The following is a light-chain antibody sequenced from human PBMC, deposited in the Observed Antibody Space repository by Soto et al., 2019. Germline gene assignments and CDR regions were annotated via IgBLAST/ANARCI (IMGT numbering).Light chain of an antibody. CDR1: QSLLYSNGYNY. J-gene: IGKJ2*01. Sequence: DIVMTQSPLSLPVTPGEPASISCRSSQSLLYSNGYNYLDWYLQKPGQSPQLLIYLGSNRASGVPYRFSGSGSGTDFTLKISRVEAEYVGVYYCMQALQVPHTFGQGTKLEIK. V-gene: IGKV2-28*01. CDR3: MQALQVPHT. CDR2: LGS.